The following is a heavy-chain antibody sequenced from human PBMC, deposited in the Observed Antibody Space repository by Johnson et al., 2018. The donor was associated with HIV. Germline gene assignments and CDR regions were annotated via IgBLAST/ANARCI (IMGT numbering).Heavy chain of an antibody. J-gene: IGHJ3*02. D-gene: IGHD1-26*01. Sequence: MQPVESGGGVVQPGRSLRLSRAASGLTVSSNYMSWVRQAPAQGLEWVSVIYSGGSTYHADPVTGRFSISRDNSKNTLYLQMNSLSVEDTAVYYCAREGAWEVRPGAFDICGQGTMVTVSS. CDR2: IYSGGST. CDR3: AREGAWEVRPGAFDI. V-gene: IGHV3-66*01. CDR1: GLTVSSNY.